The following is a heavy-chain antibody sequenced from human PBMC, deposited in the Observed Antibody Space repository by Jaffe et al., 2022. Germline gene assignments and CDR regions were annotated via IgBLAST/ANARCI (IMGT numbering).Heavy chain of an antibody. J-gene: IGHJ4*02. CDR3: AKVMAVAGPKIGGFDY. Sequence: EVQLLESGGGLVQPGGSLRLSCAASGFTFSSYAMSWVRQAPGKGLEWVSAISGSGGSTYYADSVKGRFTISRDNSKNTLYLQMNSLRAEDTAVYYCAKVMAVAGPKIGGFDYWGQGTLVTVSS. CDR1: GFTFSSYA. CDR2: ISGSGGST. D-gene: IGHD6-19*01. V-gene: IGHV3-23*01.